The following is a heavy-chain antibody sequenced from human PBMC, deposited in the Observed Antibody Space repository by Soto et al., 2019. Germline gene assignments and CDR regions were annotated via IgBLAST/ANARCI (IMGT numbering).Heavy chain of an antibody. V-gene: IGHV4-4*07. CDR2: IYATGTT. CDR1: GASISGFY. Sequence: SETLSLTCTVSGASISGFYWSWIRKSAGKGLEWIGRIYATGTTDHNPSLKSRVMMSVDTSKKQSSLKLRSVTAEDTAVYYCVRDGTKTLRDWFDPWGQGISVTVSS. CDR3: VRDGTKTLRDWFDP. J-gene: IGHJ5*02. D-gene: IGHD1-1*01.